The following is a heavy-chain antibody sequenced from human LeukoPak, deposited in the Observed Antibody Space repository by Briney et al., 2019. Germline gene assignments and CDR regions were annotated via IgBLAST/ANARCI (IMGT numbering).Heavy chain of an antibody. CDR3: AREGPVSPPSYYYGMDV. Sequence: GGSLRLSCAASGFTFSSYAMHWVRQAPGKGLEYVSAISSNGGSTYYANSVKGRFTISRDNSKNTLYLQMGSLRAEDMAVYYCAREGPVSPPSYYYGMDVWGQGTTVTVSS. J-gene: IGHJ6*02. CDR2: ISSNGGST. CDR1: GFTFSSYA. V-gene: IGHV3-64*01.